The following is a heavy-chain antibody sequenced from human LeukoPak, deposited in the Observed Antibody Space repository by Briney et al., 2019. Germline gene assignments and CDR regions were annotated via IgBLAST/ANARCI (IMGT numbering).Heavy chain of an antibody. D-gene: IGHD5/OR15-5a*01. CDR3: ARDAVSTTTAGGIDY. CDR1: GYTFTNYG. J-gene: IGHJ4*02. CDR2: ISAYSGYT. Sequence: GASVKVSCKASGYTFTNYGISWVRQAPGQGLEWMGWISAYSGYTHYAQKIQGRVTVTTEASTSTAYMELRSLTSYDTAVYYCARDAVSTTTAGGIDYWGRGTLVTVSS. V-gene: IGHV1-18*01.